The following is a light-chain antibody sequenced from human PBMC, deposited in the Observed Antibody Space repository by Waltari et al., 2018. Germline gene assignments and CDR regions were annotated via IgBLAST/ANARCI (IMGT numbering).Light chain of an antibody. CDR1: QSVSSY. CDR2: EAS. Sequence: EIVLTQSPATLSLSPGERATLSCRASQSVSSYLAWYQQKPGQAPRLRIYEASNRATGVPARFSGSGSGTDFTLTISSLEPEDFAVYYCQQRSNWPGFTFGPGTKVDIK. J-gene: IGKJ3*01. V-gene: IGKV3-11*01. CDR3: QQRSNWPGFT.